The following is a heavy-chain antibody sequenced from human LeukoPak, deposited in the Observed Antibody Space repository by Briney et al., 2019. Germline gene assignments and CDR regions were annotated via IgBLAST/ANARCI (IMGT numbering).Heavy chain of an antibody. D-gene: IGHD1-26*01. CDR2: IYPGDSDT. V-gene: IGHV5-51*01. J-gene: IGHJ6*02. Sequence: GESLKISCKGSGYSFTSYWIGWVRQMPGKGLEWMGIIYPGDSDTRYSPSFQGQVTISADKSISTAYLQWSSLKASDTAMYYCARLRVVGATTRYYYYYYGMDVWGQGTTVTVSS. CDR1: GYSFTSYW. CDR3: ARLRVVGATTRYYYYYYGMDV.